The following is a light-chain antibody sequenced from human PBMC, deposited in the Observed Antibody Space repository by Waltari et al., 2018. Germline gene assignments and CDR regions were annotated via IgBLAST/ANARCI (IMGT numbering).Light chain of an antibody. CDR3: QQYFNSPIA. V-gene: IGKV4-1*01. Sequence: DIVMTQSPDSLLVSLGERATISCNSSQCILYTSNDKNYLAWYQQKAGQPPRLLVHWASIRESGVPDRFRGSGSGTDFTLTISNLQPEDVAFYWCQQYFNSPIAFGQGTRLEIK. CDR2: WAS. J-gene: IGKJ5*01. CDR1: QCILYTSNDKNY.